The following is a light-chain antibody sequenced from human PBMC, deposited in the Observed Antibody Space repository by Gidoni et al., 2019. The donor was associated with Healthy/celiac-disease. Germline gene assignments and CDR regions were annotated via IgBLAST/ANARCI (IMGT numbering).Light chain of an antibody. CDR2: RNN. V-gene: IGLV1-47*01. J-gene: IGLJ3*02. CDR3: AAWDDSLSGLNWV. CDR1: SSNIGSNY. Sequence: QSVLTQPPSASGTPGQRVTISCSGSSSNIGSNYVYWYQQLPGTAPKLLIYRNNQRPSAVPARFSGSTSGTSASLAISGLRSEDEADYYCAAWDDSLSGLNWVFGGGTKLTVL.